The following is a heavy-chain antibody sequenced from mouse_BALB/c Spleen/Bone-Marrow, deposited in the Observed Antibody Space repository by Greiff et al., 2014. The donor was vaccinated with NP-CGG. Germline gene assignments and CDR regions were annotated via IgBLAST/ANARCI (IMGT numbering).Heavy chain of an antibody. CDR3: ARPHYYIGSSPFYDMDY. CDR1: GFAFSSYD. J-gene: IGHJ4*01. CDR2: ISSGGGST. V-gene: IGHV5-12-1*01. D-gene: IGHD1-1*01. Sequence: EVQGVQSGGGLVKPGGSLKLSCAASGFAFSSYDMSWVRQTPEKRLEWVAYISSGGGSTYYPDTLKGRFTISRDNANNTLYLQNSSLKSEDTDMYYCARPHYYIGSSPFYDMDYWGQGTSVTVSS.